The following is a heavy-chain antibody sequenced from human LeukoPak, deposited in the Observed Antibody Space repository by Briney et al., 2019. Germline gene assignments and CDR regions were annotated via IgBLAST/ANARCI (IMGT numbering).Heavy chain of an antibody. D-gene: IGHD5-18*01. J-gene: IGHJ4*02. Sequence: SETLSLTCAVSGGSFSGYYWSWVRQPPGKGLEWIGEINHSGSTNYNPSFKSRVTISGDTSKNQFSMKLSSVTAADTAVYYCARSRDTAMPTDYWGQGTLVTVSS. CDR3: ARSRDTAMPTDY. V-gene: IGHV4-34*01. CDR1: GGSFSGYY. CDR2: INHSGST.